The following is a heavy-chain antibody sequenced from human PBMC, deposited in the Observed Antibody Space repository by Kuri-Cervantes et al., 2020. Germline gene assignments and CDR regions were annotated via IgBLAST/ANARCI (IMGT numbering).Heavy chain of an antibody. CDR2: ISNNNHYM. CDR3: ARDSGYYYGSGSQLYYYYGMDV. D-gene: IGHD3-10*01. V-gene: IGHV3-21*01. J-gene: IGHJ6*02. Sequence: GGSLRLSCTASEFSFTTYSMNWVRQAPGKGLEWVSSISNNNHYMYYADSVKGRFTISRDNAKKSLYLQMNSLTAEDTAVYYCARDSGYYYGSGSQLYYYYGMDVWGQGTTVTVSS. CDR1: EFSFTTYS.